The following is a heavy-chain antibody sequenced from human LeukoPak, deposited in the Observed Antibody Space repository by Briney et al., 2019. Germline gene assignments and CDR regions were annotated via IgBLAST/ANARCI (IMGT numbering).Heavy chain of an antibody. CDR2: VDHTGST. CDR1: DDSITMYY. V-gene: IGHV4-59*12. CDR3: ARGMAAAYDYNWFDP. Sequence: PSETLSLTCSVPDDSITMYYWTWIRQPPGKGLEWIGYVDHTGSTNFNPSLNGRVSISRDTTKNLFSLRLRSVTAADTAVYFCARGMAAAYDYNWFDPWGQGTLVTVSS. J-gene: IGHJ5*02. D-gene: IGHD5-12*01.